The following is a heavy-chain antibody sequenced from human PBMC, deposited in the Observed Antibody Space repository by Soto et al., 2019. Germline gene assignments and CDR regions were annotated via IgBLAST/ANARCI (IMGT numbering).Heavy chain of an antibody. J-gene: IGHJ4*02. CDR2: ISSNGGST. V-gene: IGHV3-64D*06. CDR3: VKDPSLRYFDWLSGTYFDY. Sequence: WGSLRLSCSASGFTFSSYAMHWVRQAPGKGLEYVSAISSNGGSTYYADSVKGRFTISRDNSKNTLYLQMSSLRAEDTAVYYCVKDPSLRYFDWLSGTYFDYWGQGTLVTVSS. CDR1: GFTFSSYA. D-gene: IGHD3-9*01.